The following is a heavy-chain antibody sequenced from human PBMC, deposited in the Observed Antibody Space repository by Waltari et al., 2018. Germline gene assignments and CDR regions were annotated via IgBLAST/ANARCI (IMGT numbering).Heavy chain of an antibody. CDR3: ARGQGYYGSGSYYP. D-gene: IGHD3-10*01. Sequence: QVQLVQSGAEVKKPGASVQVSCKASGYTCTSYDITWVRQATGQGLEWMGWMNPNSGNTGYAQKFQGRVTITRNTSISTAYMELSSLRSEDTAVYYCARGQGYYGSGSYYPWGQGTLVTVSS. V-gene: IGHV1-8*03. CDR2: MNPNSGNT. J-gene: IGHJ4*02. CDR1: GYTCTSYD.